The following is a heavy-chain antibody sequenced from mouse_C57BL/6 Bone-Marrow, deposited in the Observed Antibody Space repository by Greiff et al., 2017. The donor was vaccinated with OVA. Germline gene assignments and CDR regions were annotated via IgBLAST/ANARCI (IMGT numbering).Heavy chain of an antibody. CDR2: IDPENGDT. Sequence: EVQLQQSGAELVRPGASVKLSCTASGFNIKDDSMHWVKQRPEQGLEWIGWIDPENGDTEYASKFQGKATITADTSSNTAYLQLSSLTSEDTAVYYCTTEYYYGSSYVFDYWGQGTTLTVSS. J-gene: IGHJ2*01. CDR3: TTEYYYGSSYVFDY. D-gene: IGHD1-1*01. V-gene: IGHV14-4*01. CDR1: GFNIKDDS.